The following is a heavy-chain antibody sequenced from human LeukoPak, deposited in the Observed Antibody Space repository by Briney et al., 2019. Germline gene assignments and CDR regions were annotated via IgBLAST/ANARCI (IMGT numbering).Heavy chain of an antibody. V-gene: IGHV3-23*01. CDR1: GFPFNNYA. Sequence: PGGSLRLSCAASGFPFNNYAMSWVRQAPGKGLEWVSSISGSGGSTYYADSVKGRITISRDNSKSTLYLQMNSLRAEDTAVYYCAKPTTVTGRKLQASDYWGQGTLVTVSS. CDR2: ISGSGGST. CDR3: AKPTTVTGRKLQASDY. J-gene: IGHJ4*02. D-gene: IGHD4-17*01.